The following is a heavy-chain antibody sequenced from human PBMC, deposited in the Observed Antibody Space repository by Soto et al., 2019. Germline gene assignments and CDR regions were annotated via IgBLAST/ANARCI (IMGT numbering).Heavy chain of an antibody. J-gene: IGHJ5*02. Sequence: QVHLQQWGAGLLKPSETLSLTCAVYGESFIGYYWTWIRQPPGKGLEWIGEINHRGSANYNPSLKSRVTISVDTSNNQLSLKLSSVTAADPSVYYCARTDIVTTNCFDPWGQGTLVTVSS. D-gene: IGHD5-12*01. CDR3: ARTDIVTTNCFDP. CDR2: INHRGSA. V-gene: IGHV4-34*02. CDR1: GESFIGYY.